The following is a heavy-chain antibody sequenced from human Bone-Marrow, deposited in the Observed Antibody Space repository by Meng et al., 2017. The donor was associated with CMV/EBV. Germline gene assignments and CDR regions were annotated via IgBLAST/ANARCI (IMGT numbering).Heavy chain of an antibody. CDR2: IRYDGSTK. J-gene: IGHJ4*02. Sequence: GESLKISCAASGFTFNTYGMHWVRQAPGKGLEWVAFIRYDGSTKYFADSIKGRFTMSRDNSKNTLYLQMNSLRTEDTAVYYCAKAQYSYDSIASGGWGQGKLVPVAS. V-gene: IGHV3-30*02. CDR1: GFTFNTYG. D-gene: IGHD3-22*01. CDR3: AKAQYSYDSIASGG.